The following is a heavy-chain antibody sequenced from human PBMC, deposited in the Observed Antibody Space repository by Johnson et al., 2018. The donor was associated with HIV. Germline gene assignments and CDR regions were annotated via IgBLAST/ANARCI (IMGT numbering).Heavy chain of an antibody. V-gene: IGHV3-30*03. CDR1: GFTFSDYG. CDR3: ARNRITMVQMTSHDVFDI. CDR2: SSYDGTNK. Sequence: VLLLESGGGVVQPGRSLRLSCAVYGFTFSDYGMHWVRQAPGKGLEWVAVSSYDGTNKYYADSVKGRFTISRDNSKNTLYLQMNSLRAEDTAVYFCARNRITMVQMTSHDVFDIWGQGTMVTVSS. J-gene: IGHJ3*02. D-gene: IGHD3-10*01.